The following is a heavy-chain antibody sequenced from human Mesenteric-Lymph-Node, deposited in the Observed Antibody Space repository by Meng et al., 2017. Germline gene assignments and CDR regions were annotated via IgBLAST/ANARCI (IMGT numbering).Heavy chain of an antibody. Sequence: QGHAQQWGVGLLKPSETLSRSCAVYGGSFRDYYWTWIRHPPGKGLEWIGEIDHRGNTKYNPSLKSRVTISLDTSKKQFSLKVSSVTAADSAVYYCARRGPSGNFSPWSQGALVTVSS. J-gene: IGHJ5*02. CDR3: ARRGPSGNFSP. V-gene: IGHV4-34*01. CDR1: GGSFRDYY. D-gene: IGHD3-10*01. CDR2: IDHRGNT.